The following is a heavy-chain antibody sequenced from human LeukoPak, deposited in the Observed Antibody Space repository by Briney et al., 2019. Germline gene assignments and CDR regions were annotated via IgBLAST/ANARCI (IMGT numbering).Heavy chain of an antibody. D-gene: IGHD5-18*01. J-gene: IGHJ6*03. CDR3: ASLIQLWGNYYYYMDV. CDR1: GGSISSHY. V-gene: IGHV4-59*11. Sequence: SETLSLTCTVSGGSISSHYWSWIRQPPGKGLGWIGYIYYSGSTNYNPSLKSRVTISVDTSKNQFSLKLSSVTAADTAVYYCASLIQLWGNYYYYMDVWGKGTTVTVSS. CDR2: IYYSGST.